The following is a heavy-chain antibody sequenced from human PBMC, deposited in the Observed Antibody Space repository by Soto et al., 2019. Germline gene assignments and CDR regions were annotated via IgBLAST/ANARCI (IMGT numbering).Heavy chain of an antibody. D-gene: IGHD3-9*01. J-gene: IGHJ4*02. CDR2: INPNSGGT. V-gene: IGHV1-2*04. Sequence: GASVKVSCKASGYTFTGYYMHWVRQAPGQGLEWMGWINPNSGGTNYAQKFQGWVTMTRDTSISTAYMELSRLRSDDTAVYYCAISYPRGILTGYERPLGYWGQGTLVTVSS. CDR3: AISYPRGILTGYERPLGY. CDR1: GYTFTGYY.